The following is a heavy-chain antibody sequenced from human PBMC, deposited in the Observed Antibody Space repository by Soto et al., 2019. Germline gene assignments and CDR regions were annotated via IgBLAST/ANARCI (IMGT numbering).Heavy chain of an antibody. D-gene: IGHD2-8*01. Sequence: PGGSLRLSCAASRFTFNSYAMSWARQAPGKGLEWVSVISASGDSTFYVDSVKGRFTISRDNSKKTLYLHMSSLRDEDTAVYYCARESTPHVGDCFNGVCYNDYWGQGTLVTVSS. V-gene: IGHV3-23*01. CDR2: ISASGDST. CDR3: ARESTPHVGDCFNGVCYNDY. CDR1: RFTFNSYA. J-gene: IGHJ4*02.